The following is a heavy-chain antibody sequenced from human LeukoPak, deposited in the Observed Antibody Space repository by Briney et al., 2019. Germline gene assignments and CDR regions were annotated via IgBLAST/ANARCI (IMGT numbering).Heavy chain of an antibody. CDR1: GGSISSYY. V-gene: IGHV4-59*01. Sequence: PSETLSLTCTVSGGSISSYYWSWIRQPPREGRVGSGYIYNRGSNNYNPSLKSRVTISVDTSKNQFSLRLSSVTAADTAVYYCAREGSYDILTGLDAFDIWGQGTMVTVSS. CDR2: IYNRGSN. D-gene: IGHD3-9*01. CDR3: AREGSYDILTGLDAFDI. J-gene: IGHJ3*02.